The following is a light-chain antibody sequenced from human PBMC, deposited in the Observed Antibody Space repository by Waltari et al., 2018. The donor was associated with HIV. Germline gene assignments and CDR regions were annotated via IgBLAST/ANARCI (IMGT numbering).Light chain of an antibody. J-gene: IGLJ3*02. Sequence: QSALTQPASVSGSPGQSITISCTGTSSDVGSYNLFSWYQQHPGKAPKLMIYEVSKRPSGVSNRFSGSKSGNTASRTISGLQAEDEADYYCCSYAGSSTLGVFGGGTKLTVL. V-gene: IGLV2-23*02. CDR2: EVS. CDR3: CSYAGSSTLGV. CDR1: SSDVGSYNL.